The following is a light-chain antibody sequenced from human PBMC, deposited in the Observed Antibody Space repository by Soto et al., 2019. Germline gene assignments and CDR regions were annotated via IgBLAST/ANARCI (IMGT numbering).Light chain of an antibody. CDR2: GAS. V-gene: IGKV3-20*01. Sequence: EIVLTQSPGTLSLSPGERATLSCRASQSVSSSYLAWYQQKPGQAPRLLIYGASSRATGMPYRFSGSGAATDFTLTIRSLDPEDFAVYYCQQYRSPPLYTVAQGPTLAIK. CDR3: QQYRSPPLYT. J-gene: IGKJ2*01. CDR1: QSVSSSY.